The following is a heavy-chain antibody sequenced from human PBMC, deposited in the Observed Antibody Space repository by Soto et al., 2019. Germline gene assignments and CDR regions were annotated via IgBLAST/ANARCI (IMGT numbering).Heavy chain of an antibody. Sequence: QVQLVESGGGVVQPGRSLRLSCAASGFTFSSYAMHWVRQAPGKGLEWVAVISNDGSNKYFPDSVKGRFTISRDNSKNTLFLQMNSLRAEDTAVYYCARDSGWLQLEWYFDYWGRGTLVTVSS. V-gene: IGHV3-30-3*01. D-gene: IGHD3-3*01. CDR2: ISNDGSNK. J-gene: IGHJ4*02. CDR3: ARDSGWLQLEWYFDY. CDR1: GFTFSSYA.